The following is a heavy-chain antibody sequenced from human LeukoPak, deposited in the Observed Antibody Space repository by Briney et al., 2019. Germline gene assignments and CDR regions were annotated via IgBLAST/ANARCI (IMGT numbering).Heavy chain of an antibody. J-gene: IGHJ5*02. V-gene: IGHV1-18*01. CDR3: ARDGQFYYPHPYNWFDP. D-gene: IGHD3-22*01. CDR2: ISAYNGNT. Sequence: ASVKVSCKASGGTFSSYAISWVRQAPGQGLEWMGWISAYNGNTNYAQKLQGRVTMTTDTSTSTAYMELRSLRSDDTAVYYCARDGQFYYPHPYNWFDPWGQGTLVTVSS. CDR1: GGTFSSYA.